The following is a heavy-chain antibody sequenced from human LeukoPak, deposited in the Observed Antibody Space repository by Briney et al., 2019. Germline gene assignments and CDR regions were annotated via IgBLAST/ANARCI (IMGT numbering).Heavy chain of an antibody. CDR1: GFTFSDYY. CDR3: AKDVYSSSLAPGGY. V-gene: IGHV3-11*01. J-gene: IGHJ4*02. CDR2: ISSSGSTT. D-gene: IGHD6-13*01. Sequence: PGRSLRLSCAASGFTFSDYYMSWIRQAPGKGLEWVSYISSSGSTTYYADSVKGRFTISRDNAKNSLYLQMNSLRAEDTALYYCAKDVYSSSLAPGGYWGQGTLVTVSS.